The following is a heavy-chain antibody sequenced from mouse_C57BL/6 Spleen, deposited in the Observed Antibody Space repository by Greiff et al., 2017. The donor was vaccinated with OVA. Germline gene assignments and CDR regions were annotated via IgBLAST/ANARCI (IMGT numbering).Heavy chain of an antibody. CDR2: INYDGSST. J-gene: IGHJ2*01. D-gene: IGHD3-3*01. Sequence: EVKLVESEGGLVQPGSSMKLSCTASGFTFSDYYMAWVRQVPEKGLEWVANINYDGSSTYYLDSLKSRFIISRDNAKNILYLQMSSLKSEDTATYYCARAGRGPHFDYWGQGTTLTVSS. V-gene: IGHV5-16*01. CDR3: ARAGRGPHFDY. CDR1: GFTFSDYY.